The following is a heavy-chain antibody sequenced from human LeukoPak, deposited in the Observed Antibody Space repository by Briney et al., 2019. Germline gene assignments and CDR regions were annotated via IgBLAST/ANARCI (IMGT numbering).Heavy chain of an antibody. D-gene: IGHD3-10*01. V-gene: IGHV1-8*02. Sequence: ASVTVSCTASGYTFINHWMHWVRQATGQGLEWMGWMNPQSGDTDYAQKFQGRVTMTRSPSITTAYMELTSLTYEDTAVYYCARVPRRGDQFDPWGQGTLVTVSS. CDR2: MNPQSGDT. CDR3: ARVPRRGDQFDP. CDR1: GYTFINHW. J-gene: IGHJ5*02.